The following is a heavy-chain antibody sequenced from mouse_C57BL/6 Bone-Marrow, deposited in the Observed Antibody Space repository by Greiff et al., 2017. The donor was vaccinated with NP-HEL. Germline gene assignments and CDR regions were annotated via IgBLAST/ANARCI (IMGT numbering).Heavy chain of an antibody. D-gene: IGHD2-2*01. J-gene: IGHJ4*01. Sequence: VQLQQSGPELVKPGASVKIPCKASGYTFTDYNMDWVKQSHGKSLEWIGDINPNNGGTIYNQKFKGKATLTVGKSSSTAYMELRSLTSEDTAVYYCARSPYGYDGGYYAMDYWGQGTSVTVSS. CDR3: ARSPYGYDGGYYAMDY. CDR1: GYTFTDYN. V-gene: IGHV1-18*01. CDR2: INPNNGGT.